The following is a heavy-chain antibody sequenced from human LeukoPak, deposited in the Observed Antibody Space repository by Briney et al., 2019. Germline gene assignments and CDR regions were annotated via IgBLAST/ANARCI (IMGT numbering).Heavy chain of an antibody. D-gene: IGHD5-12*01. V-gene: IGHV3-23*01. J-gene: IGHJ4*02. CDR3: AKSVASDAY. CDR1: GFTFSSYA. CDR2: ISGRGETT. Sequence: PGGSLRLFCAASGFTFSSYAMHWVRQAPGKGLEWVAGISGRGETTYYADSVQGRFNISRDNSKNTLFLQMNTLRPEDTAVYYCAKSVASDAYWGQGTLVTVSS.